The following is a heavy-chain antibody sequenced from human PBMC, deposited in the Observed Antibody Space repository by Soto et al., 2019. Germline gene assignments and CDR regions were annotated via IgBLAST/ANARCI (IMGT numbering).Heavy chain of an antibody. CDR2: IYPGDSDT. Sequence: RGEALKISCKGSGYTFTNYWIAWVRQMPGKGLEWMGIIYPGDSDTRYSPSFQGQVTISADKSISTAYLQWNSLKASDTAMYYCARHGYSSAWLNWFDPWGQGTLVTVSS. J-gene: IGHJ5*02. CDR1: GYTFTNYW. V-gene: IGHV5-51*01. CDR3: ARHGYSSAWLNWFDP. D-gene: IGHD6-19*01.